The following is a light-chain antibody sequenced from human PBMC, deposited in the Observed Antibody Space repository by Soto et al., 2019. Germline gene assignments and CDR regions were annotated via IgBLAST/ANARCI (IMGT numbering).Light chain of an antibody. V-gene: IGKV3-20*01. Sequence: EIVLTQSPGTLSLSPGERATLSCRASQTLSNSFIAWYQQKPGQAPRLLIYDTSSRATGIPDRFSGSGSGTDFTITISRMEPEDFEVYYCQQYGSSGTFGQGTKVDIK. CDR3: QQYGSSGT. CDR2: DTS. CDR1: QTLSNSF. J-gene: IGKJ1*01.